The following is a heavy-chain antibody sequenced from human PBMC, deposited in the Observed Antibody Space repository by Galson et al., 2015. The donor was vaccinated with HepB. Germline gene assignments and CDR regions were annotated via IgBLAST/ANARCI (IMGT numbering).Heavy chain of an antibody. J-gene: IGHJ6*02. CDR3: ARDHDFWSGYYTHYYYYGMDV. CDR1: GFTFSSYW. CDR2: IKQDGSEK. D-gene: IGHD3-3*01. Sequence: SLRLSCAASGFTFSSYWMSWVRQAPGKGLEWVANIKQDGSEKYYVDSVKGRFTISRDNAKNSLYLQMNSLRAEDTAVYYCARDHDFWSGYYTHYYYYGMDVWGQGTTVTVSS. V-gene: IGHV3-7*03.